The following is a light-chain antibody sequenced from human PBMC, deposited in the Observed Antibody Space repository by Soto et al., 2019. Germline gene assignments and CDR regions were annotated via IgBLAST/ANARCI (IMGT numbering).Light chain of an antibody. V-gene: IGLV3-21*04. CDR3: QVWDSSSDHPYV. CDR1: NIGSKS. CDR2: YDS. J-gene: IGLJ1*01. Sequence: SYELTQPPSVSVAPGKTARITCGGNNIGSKSVHWYQQKPGQAPVLVIYYDSDRPSEIPDRFSGSNSGNTATLTISRAEAGDEADYYCQVWDSSSDHPYVFGTGTKPTVL.